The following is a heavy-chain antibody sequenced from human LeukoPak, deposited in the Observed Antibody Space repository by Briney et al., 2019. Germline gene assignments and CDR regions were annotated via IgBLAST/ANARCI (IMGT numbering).Heavy chain of an antibody. V-gene: IGHV3-30*02. CDR3: AKHGLPLVVISAPLDY. D-gene: IGHD2-15*01. J-gene: IGHJ4*02. CDR2: IQYDGSNK. CDR1: GFTFISYS. Sequence: GGSLRLSCAASGFTFISYSIHWVRQAPGKGLGWVAFIQYDGSNKYYADSVKGRFTISRDNSKNTVYLQMNSLRAEDTAVYYCAKHGLPLVVISAPLDYWGQGTLVTVAS.